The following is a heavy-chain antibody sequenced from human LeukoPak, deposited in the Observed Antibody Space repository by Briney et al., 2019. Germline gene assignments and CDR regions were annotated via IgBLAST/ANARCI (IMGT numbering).Heavy chain of an antibody. Sequence: SETLSLTCTVSGGSISSYYWNWVRQPPGKGLEWIGYIYYSGSTNYNPSLKSRVTISVDTSENQFSLKLSSVAAADTAVYYCASLIAATDAFDIWGQGTMVTVSS. CDR1: GGSISSYY. V-gene: IGHV4-59*01. CDR2: IYYSGST. CDR3: ASLIAATDAFDI. J-gene: IGHJ3*02. D-gene: IGHD6-13*01.